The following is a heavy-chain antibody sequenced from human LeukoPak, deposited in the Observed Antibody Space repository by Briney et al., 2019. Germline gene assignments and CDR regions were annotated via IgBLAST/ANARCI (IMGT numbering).Heavy chain of an antibody. D-gene: IGHD3-22*01. V-gene: IGHV3-30-3*01. CDR2: ISYDGSNK. J-gene: IGHJ4*02. CDR1: GFTFSSYA. CDR3: ARESLSYDSSGYYYEEADIDY. Sequence: PGRSLRLSCAASGFTFSSYAMHWVRQAPGKGLEWVAVISYDGSNKYYADSVKGRFTISRDNSKNTLYLQMNSLRAEDTAVYYCARESLSYDSSGYYYEEADIDYWGQGTLVTVSS.